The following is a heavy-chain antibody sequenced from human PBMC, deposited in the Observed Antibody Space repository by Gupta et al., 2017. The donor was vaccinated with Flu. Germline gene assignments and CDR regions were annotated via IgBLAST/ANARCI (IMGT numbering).Heavy chain of an antibody. CDR2: RGTAGDT. J-gene: IGHJ4*02. D-gene: IGHD2-8*02. V-gene: IGHV3-13*01. Sequence: EVQLVESGGGLVQPGGSLRLSCAASGFNFSSYDMHWVRKAKGKGLEWVSARGTAGDTYYPGYVKGRFTISRENAKNSLYLQMNSRSAGDTAGDYCARAGPQGFDYWGQGTRGTVA. CDR3: ARAGPQGFDY. CDR1: GFNFSSYD.